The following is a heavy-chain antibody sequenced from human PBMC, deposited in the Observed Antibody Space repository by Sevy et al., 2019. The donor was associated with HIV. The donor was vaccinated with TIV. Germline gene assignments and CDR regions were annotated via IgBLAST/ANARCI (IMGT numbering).Heavy chain of an antibody. CDR1: GGSISSYC. CDR3: AREYSSSWYYFDY. CDR2: IYTSGST. D-gene: IGHD6-13*01. V-gene: IGHV4-4*07. Sequence: SETLSLTCTVSGGSISSYCWSWIRQPAGKGLEWIGRIYTSGSTNYNPSLKSRVTMSVDTSKNQFSLKLSSVTAADTAVYSCAREYSSSWYYFDYWGQGTLVTVSS. J-gene: IGHJ4*02.